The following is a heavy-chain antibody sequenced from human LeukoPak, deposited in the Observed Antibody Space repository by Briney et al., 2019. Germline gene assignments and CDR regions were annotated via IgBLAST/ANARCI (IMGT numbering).Heavy chain of an antibody. CDR1: GFTFSSYS. Sequence: GGSLRLSCAASGFTFSSYSMNWVRQAPGKGLEWVSYIGSSSSPIFYADSVKGRYTISRDNAQNSVYLQMNSLRDEDTAVYYCASDRNYSFDNWGQGTLVTVSS. CDR3: ASDRNYSFDN. J-gene: IGHJ4*02. D-gene: IGHD2-21*01. V-gene: IGHV3-48*02. CDR2: IGSSSSPI.